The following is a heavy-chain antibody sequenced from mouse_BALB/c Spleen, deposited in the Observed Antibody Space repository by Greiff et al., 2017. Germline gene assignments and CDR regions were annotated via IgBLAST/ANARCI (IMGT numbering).Heavy chain of an antibody. CDR3: ARGSREVYYRSCFDY. V-gene: IGHV1-18*01. CDR2: INPNNGGT. D-gene: IGHD2-14*01. Sequence: EVQLVESGPELVKPGASVKISCKTSGYTFTEYTMHWVKQSHGKSLEWIGGINPNNGGTSYNQKFKGKATLTVDKSSSTAYMELRSLTSEDSAVYYCARGSREVYYRSCFDYWGQGTTLTVSS. CDR1: GYTFTEYT. J-gene: IGHJ2*01.